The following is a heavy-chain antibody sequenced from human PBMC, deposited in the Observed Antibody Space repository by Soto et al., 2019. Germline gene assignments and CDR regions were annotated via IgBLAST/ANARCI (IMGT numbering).Heavy chain of an antibody. D-gene: IGHD5-12*01. CDR3: AVGSVDIVPTGMKPFDP. V-gene: IGHV1-69*13. CDR2: IIPIFGTA. J-gene: IGHJ5*02. CDR1: GYTFTTYG. Sequence: SVKVSCKASGYTFTTYGISWVRQAPGQGLEWMGWIIPIFGTANYAQKFQGRVTITADESTSTAYMELSSLRSEDTAIYYCAVGSVDIVPTGMKPFDPWGQGTLVTVSS.